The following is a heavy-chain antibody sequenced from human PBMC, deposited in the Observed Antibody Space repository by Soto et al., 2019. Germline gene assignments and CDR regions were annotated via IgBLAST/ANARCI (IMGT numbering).Heavy chain of an antibody. Sequence: QITLKESGPTLVKPTQTLTLTCTFSGFSLSTSGVGVGWIRQPPGKALEWLALIYWDDDKRYSPSLKSRLTITQDTSNIHFVLTMTHMDPVDTATYSCAHTRITMVRGVPVDYWGPGTLVTVSS. CDR1: GFSLSTSGVG. D-gene: IGHD3-10*01. V-gene: IGHV2-5*02. CDR3: AHTRITMVRGVPVDY. J-gene: IGHJ4*02. CDR2: IYWDDDK.